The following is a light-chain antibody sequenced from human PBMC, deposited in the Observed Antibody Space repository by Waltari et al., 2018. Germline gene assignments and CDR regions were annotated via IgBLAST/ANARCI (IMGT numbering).Light chain of an antibody. V-gene: IGKV3-11*01. J-gene: IGKJ5*01. CDR1: QSVSSS. CDR3: QQRSNWPSIT. Sequence: EIVLTQSPATLSLSPGERATLSCRASQSVSSSLGWYQQKPGQAPRLLIYDVSNRATDIPARFSGSGSGTDFTLTINSLEPEDFAVYYCQQRSNWPSITFGQGTRLEIK. CDR2: DVS.